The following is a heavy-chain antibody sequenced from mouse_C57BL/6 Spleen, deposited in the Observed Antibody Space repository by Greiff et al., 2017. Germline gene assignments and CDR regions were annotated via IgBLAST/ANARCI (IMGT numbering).Heavy chain of an antibody. CDR3: ARWDYGSSSPWDY. CDR1: GYTFTSYW. CDR2: IYPGSGST. D-gene: IGHD1-1*01. J-gene: IGHJ2*01. V-gene: IGHV1-55*01. Sequence: QVQLQQPGAELVKPGASVKMSCKASGYTFTSYWITWVKQRPGQGLEWIGDIYPGSGSTNYNEKLKRKVTLTVDTSYSTVYMQLSSLTSEDSAGDYCARWDYGSSSPWDYWGQGTTLTVSS.